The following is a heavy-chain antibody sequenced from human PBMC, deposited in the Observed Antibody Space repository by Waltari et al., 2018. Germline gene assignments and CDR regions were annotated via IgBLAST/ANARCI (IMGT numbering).Heavy chain of an antibody. CDR2: IYTTGDT. Sequence: EMQLVESGGGLVKTGGSLRLSCAAYGFAFSRYDMYWVRQVAGKGLECVSGIYTTGDTYYPGSVKGRFTISRENAKNSLDLQMNNLRPGDTGVYYCARYTGYGMDVWGQGTTVTVSS. D-gene: IGHD5-18*01. V-gene: IGHV3-13*01. J-gene: IGHJ6*02. CDR3: ARYTGYGMDV. CDR1: GFAFSRYD.